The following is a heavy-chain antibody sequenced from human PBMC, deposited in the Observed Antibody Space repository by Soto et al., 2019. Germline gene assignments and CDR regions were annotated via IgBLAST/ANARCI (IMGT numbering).Heavy chain of an antibody. CDR3: ARGYSYGYHYYYGMDV. J-gene: IGHJ6*02. V-gene: IGHV4-30-2*01. CDR1: GGSISSGGYS. Sequence: SEILSLTCAVSGGSISSGGYSWSWIRQPPGKGLEWIGYIYHSGSTYYNPSLKSRVTISVDRSKNQFSLKLSSVTAADTAVYYCARGYSYGYHYYYGMDVWGQGTTVTVSS. D-gene: IGHD5-18*01. CDR2: IYHSGST.